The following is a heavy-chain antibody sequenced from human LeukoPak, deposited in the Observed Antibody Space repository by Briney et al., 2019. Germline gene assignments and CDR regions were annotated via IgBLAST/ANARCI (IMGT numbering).Heavy chain of an antibody. D-gene: IGHD7-27*01. V-gene: IGHV3-7*01. J-gene: IGHJ4*02. CDR1: EFTFSNYW. CDR2: IKQDGSEK. Sequence: PGGSLRLSCATSEFTFSNYWMSWVRQAPGKGLEWVATIKQDGSEKYYVDSVKGRFTISRDNSKNTLYLQMNSLRAEDTAVYYCAKDLNWGLFDYWGQGTLVTVSS. CDR3: AKDLNWGLFDY.